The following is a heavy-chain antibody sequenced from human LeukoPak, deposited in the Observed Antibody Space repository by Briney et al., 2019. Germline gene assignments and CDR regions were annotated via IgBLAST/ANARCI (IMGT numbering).Heavy chain of an antibody. Sequence: ASVKVSCKASGYTFPSFGISWVRQAPGQGLEWMGWISAYNGNTNYAQQLQGRVTMTTDTSTSTAYMELSSLRSEDTAVYYCARRLGLRWDLQAFDIWGQGTMVTVSS. CDR2: ISAYNGNT. D-gene: IGHD4-23*01. CDR3: ARRLGLRWDLQAFDI. V-gene: IGHV1-18*01. CDR1: GYTFPSFG. J-gene: IGHJ3*02.